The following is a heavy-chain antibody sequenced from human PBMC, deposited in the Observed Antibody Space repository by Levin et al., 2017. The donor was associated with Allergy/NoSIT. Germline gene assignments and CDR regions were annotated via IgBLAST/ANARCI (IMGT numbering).Heavy chain of an antibody. CDR1: GFTFSSYG. J-gene: IGHJ6*02. CDR2: ISYDGRNK. D-gene: IGHD5-24*01. V-gene: IGHV3-30*18. CDR3: ANDRFRQSMAWYYYHGMDV. Sequence: GGSLRLSCAASGFTFSSYGMHWVRQAPGKGLEWVAVISYDGRNKYYADSVKGRFTISRDNSKNTLYLQINSLRAEDTAVYYCANDRFRQSMAWYYYHGMDVWGQGTTVTVSS.